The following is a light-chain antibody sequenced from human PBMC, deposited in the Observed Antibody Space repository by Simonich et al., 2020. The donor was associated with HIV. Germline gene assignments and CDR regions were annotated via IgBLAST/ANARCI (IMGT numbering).Light chain of an antibody. J-gene: IGKJ4*01. CDR3: QQYKDLILT. CDR1: QSVSSN. V-gene: IGKV3-15*01. CDR2: GAS. Sequence: DIVMTQSPATLSVSPGKSATLSCRASQSVSSNLASYQQKPGQAPRLLIYGASTRATGIPARFSGSGSDTEFILTISSMQSEDFAVYFCQQYKDLILTFGGGTKVDIK.